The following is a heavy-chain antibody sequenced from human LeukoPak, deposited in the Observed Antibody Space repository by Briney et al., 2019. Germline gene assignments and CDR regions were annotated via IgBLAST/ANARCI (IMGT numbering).Heavy chain of an antibody. Sequence: SETLSLTCTISGGSINSYYWSWIRQPPGKGLEWIGEINHSGSTNYNPALKSRVTISVDTSKNQFSLKLSSVTAADTAVYYCARGRTDPSRYADNEFAYGGQATLVTLPS. CDR2: INHSGST. D-gene: IGHD1-1*01. J-gene: IGHJ4*02. V-gene: IGHV4-34*01. CDR3: ARGRTDPSRYADNEFAY. CDR1: GGSINSYY.